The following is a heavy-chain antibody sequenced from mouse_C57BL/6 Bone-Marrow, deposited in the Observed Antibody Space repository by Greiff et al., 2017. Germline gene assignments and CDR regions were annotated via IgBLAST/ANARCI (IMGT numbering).Heavy chain of an antibody. CDR2: INPSTGGT. CDR1: GYSFTGYY. J-gene: IGHJ2*01. V-gene: IGHV1-42*01. Sequence: EVQLQQSGPELVKPGASVKISCKASGYSFTGYYMNWVKQSPEKSLEWIGEINPSTGGTTYNQKFKAKATLTVDKSSSTAYMQLKSLTSEYSAVYYCARWMLRFDYWGQGTTLTVSS. CDR3: ARWMLRFDY. D-gene: IGHD1-1*01.